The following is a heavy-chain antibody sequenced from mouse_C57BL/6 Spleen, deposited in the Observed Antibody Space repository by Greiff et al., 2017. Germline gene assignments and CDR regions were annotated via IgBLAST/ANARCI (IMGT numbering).Heavy chain of an antibody. CDR2: IDPETGGT. J-gene: IGHJ3*01. CDR1: GYTFTDYE. Sequence: VKLVESGAELVRPGASVTLSCKASGYTFTDYEMHWVKQTPVHGLEWIGAIDPETGGTAYNQKFKGKAILTADKSSSTAYMELRSLTSEDSAVYYCTRSTVGFAYWGQGTLVTVSA. CDR3: TRSTVGFAY. D-gene: IGHD1-1*01. V-gene: IGHV1-15*01.